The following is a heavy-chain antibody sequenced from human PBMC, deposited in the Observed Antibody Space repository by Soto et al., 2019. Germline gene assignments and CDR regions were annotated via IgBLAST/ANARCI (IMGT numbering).Heavy chain of an antibody. CDR3: ARGPTDYYDNSANYFLDY. V-gene: IGHV1-18*01. D-gene: IGHD3-22*01. Sequence: ASVKVTCKASGYTFITYGVSWVRQAPGQGLDWLGWISTYNGNTRYAERLQGRVTMTTDTTTNTAYMELRNLRSDDTAVYYCARGPTDYYDNSANYFLDYWGQGTLVTVSS. CDR1: GYTFITYG. J-gene: IGHJ4*02. CDR2: ISTYNGNT.